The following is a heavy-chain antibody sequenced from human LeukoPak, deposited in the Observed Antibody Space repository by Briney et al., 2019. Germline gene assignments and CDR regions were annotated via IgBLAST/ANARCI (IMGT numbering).Heavy chain of an antibody. J-gene: IGHJ4*02. CDR2: ISSSSRTI. CDR1: GFTFSSYS. Sequence: GGSLRLSCAASGFTFSSYSMNWVRQAPGKGLDWVSCISSSSRTIYYAGSVKGRFTISRDNAKSSLYLQMNSLRAEDTAVYYCARNLPAADYWGQGTLVTVSS. V-gene: IGHV3-48*04. CDR3: ARNLPAADY. D-gene: IGHD2-2*01.